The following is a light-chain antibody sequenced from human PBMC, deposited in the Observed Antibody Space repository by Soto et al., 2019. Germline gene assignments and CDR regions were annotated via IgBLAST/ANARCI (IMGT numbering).Light chain of an antibody. V-gene: IGKV3-20*01. J-gene: IGKJ1*01. Sequence: EIVLTQSPGTLSLSPGXRATLSRRASQSVSSSYLAWYQQKPGQAPRLLIYGASSRATGIPDRFSGSGSGTDFTLTLSRLEPEDFAVYYCQQYGSSPKTFGQGTKVDIK. CDR1: QSVSSSY. CDR2: GAS. CDR3: QQYGSSPKT.